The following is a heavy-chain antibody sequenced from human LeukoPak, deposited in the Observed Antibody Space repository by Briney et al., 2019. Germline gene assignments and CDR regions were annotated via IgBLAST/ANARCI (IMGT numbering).Heavy chain of an antibody. CDR3: ASQLLFRSPFDY. V-gene: IGHV3-21*01. J-gene: IGHJ4*02. CDR1: GFTFGTYT. D-gene: IGHD2-21*01. CDR2: ISSDSRYI. Sequence: GGSLRLSCAASGFTFGTYTMNWVRQAPGKGLEWVSSISSDSRYIYYVDSVKGRFTISRDNAKNSLYLQMNSLRDEDTAVYYCASQLLFRSPFDYWGQGALVTVSS.